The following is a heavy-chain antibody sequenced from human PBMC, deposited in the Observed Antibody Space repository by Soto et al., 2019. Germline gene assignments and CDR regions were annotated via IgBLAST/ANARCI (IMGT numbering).Heavy chain of an antibody. CDR3: ARSGRSGYYYYYGMDV. CDR1: GDSISGYY. V-gene: IGHV4-59*01. J-gene: IGHJ6*02. CDR2: IYESGSI. Sequence: SETLSLTCTVSGDSISGYYWSWIRQSPGKGLEWIGYIYESGSINYNPSLKSRVTMSIDTSKNQFSLKLSSVTTADTAVYYCARSGRSGYYYYYGMDVWGQGTTVTVSS. D-gene: IGHD3-3*01.